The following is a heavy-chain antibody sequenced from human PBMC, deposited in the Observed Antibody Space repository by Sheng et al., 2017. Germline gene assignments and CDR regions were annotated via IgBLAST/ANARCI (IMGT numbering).Heavy chain of an antibody. CDR1: GGSISSYY. CDR2: IYTSGST. J-gene: IGHJ6*03. D-gene: IGHD3-22*01. Sequence: QVQLQESGPGLVKPSETLSLTCTVSGGSISSYYWSWIRQPAGKGLEWIGRIYTSGSTNYNPSLKSRVTMSVDTSKNQFSLKLSSVTAADTAVYYCARDLGYYYDSSGYWGATYYMDVWGKGTTVTVSS. CDR3: ARDLGYYYDSSGYWGATYYMDV. V-gene: IGHV4-4*07.